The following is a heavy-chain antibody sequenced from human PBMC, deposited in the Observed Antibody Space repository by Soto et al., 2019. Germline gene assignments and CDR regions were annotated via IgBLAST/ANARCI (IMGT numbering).Heavy chain of an antibody. CDR1: GGSVYSNGHY. J-gene: IGHJ4*02. CDR3: GKILVGATGHTDADS. V-gene: IGHV4-39*01. Sequence: SETLSLTCIVSGGSVYSNGHYWGWIRQPPGKGLEWIGSIDNNGVTNYNSSLKSRVTISRDTSKNQFSLRLTSVTAADTAVYYCGKILVGATGHTDADSWGPGTLVTVS. D-gene: IGHD2-15*01. CDR2: IDNNGVT.